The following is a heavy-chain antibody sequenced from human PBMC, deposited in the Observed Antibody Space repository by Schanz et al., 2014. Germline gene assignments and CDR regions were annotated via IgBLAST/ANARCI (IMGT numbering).Heavy chain of an antibody. CDR1: GYNFNRHD. J-gene: IGHJ3*02. D-gene: IGHD6-19*01. CDR3: ATDYSGGGCHI. Sequence: QVQLVQSGPEVKKPGASVRLSCKASGYNFNRHDISWVRQAPGQGLEWMGWISGYNGKTIYLDNLEDRISMTTDTATSTAYMELRNLRSADTALYFCATDYSGGGCHIWGQGTMVTVSS. CDR2: ISGYNGKT. V-gene: IGHV1-18*04.